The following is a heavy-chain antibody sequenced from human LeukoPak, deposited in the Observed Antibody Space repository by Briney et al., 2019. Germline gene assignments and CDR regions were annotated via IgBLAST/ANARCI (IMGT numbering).Heavy chain of an antibody. D-gene: IGHD3-10*01. V-gene: IGHV3-66*02. CDR3: ATRSSYYFGSGSFYGMDV. J-gene: IGHJ6*02. Sequence: GESLRLSCAASGFTVSNNYVNWVRQAPGKGLEWVSLIYSDGTTYYADSVKGRFTISRDNSKNTLYLQMNSLRAADTAVYYCATRSSYYFGSGSFYGMDVWGQGTTVTVSS. CDR2: IYSDGTT. CDR1: GFTVSNNY.